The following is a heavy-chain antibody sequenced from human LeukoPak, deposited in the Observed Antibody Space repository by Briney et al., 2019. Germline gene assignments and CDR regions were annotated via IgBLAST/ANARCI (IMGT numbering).Heavy chain of an antibody. CDR1: GGSISSGDYY. CDR2: IYYSGST. D-gene: IGHD3-22*01. V-gene: IGHV4-30-4*01. J-gene: IGHJ6*02. Sequence: SQTLSLTCTVSGGSISSGDYYWSWIRQPPGKGLEWIGYIYYSGSTYYNPSLKSRVTISVDTSKNQFSLKLSSVTAADTAVYYCARDGGWRSRSSSGSRGWYGMDVWGQGTTVTVSS. CDR3: ARDGGWRSRSSSGSRGWYGMDV.